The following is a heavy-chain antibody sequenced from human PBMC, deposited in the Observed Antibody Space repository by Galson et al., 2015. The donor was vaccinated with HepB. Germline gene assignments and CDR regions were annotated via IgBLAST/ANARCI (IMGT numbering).Heavy chain of an antibody. D-gene: IGHD1-26*01. V-gene: IGHV3-73*01. J-gene: IGHJ4*02. CDR2: IKTKASNYAT. CDR3: TRLDTSIEVPWD. Sequence: SLRLSCAASGFAFSGSAMHWVRQASGKGLEWVGRIKTKASNYATAYAASVKGRFTVSRDDPENTAYLQMNSLKSEDTAVYYCTRLDTSIEVPWDWGQGTLVTVSS. CDR1: GFAFSGSA.